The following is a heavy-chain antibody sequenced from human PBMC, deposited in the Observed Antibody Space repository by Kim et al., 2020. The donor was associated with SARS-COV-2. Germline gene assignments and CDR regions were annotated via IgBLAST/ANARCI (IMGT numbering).Heavy chain of an antibody. V-gene: IGHV3-23*01. CDR3: AKGGSYQIGGLDY. D-gene: IGHD1-26*01. Sequence: YPDSVKARSTISRDNSKNTLYLQMNSLRAEDTAVYYCAKGGSYQIGGLDYWGQGTLVTVSS. J-gene: IGHJ4*02.